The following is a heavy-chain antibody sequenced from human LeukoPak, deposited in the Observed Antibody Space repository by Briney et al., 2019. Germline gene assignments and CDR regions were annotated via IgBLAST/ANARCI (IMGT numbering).Heavy chain of an antibody. CDR3: ARRWDYYDSSDGYFDL. D-gene: IGHD3-22*01. V-gene: IGHV5-51*01. CDR1: GYSFTNYW. CDR2: FYPGDPDV. J-gene: IGHJ2*01. Sequence: GESLEISCKGSGYSFTNYWIGWVRQMPGKGLEWMGLFYPGDPDVRNSPSFQGQVTMSGDTSISTAYLQWSSLKASDTAMYYCARRWDYYDSSDGYFDLWGRGTLVTVSS.